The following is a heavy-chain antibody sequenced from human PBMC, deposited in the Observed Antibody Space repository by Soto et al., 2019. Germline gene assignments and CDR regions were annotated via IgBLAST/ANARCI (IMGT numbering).Heavy chain of an antibody. V-gene: IGHV1-69*02. D-gene: IGHD5-12*01. Sequence: GASVKVSCKASGGTFSSYTISWVRQAPGQGLEWMGRIIPILGIANYAQKFQGRVTITADKSTSTAYMELSSLRSEDTAVYYCAREYSGYDRWYAPWGQGTLDTVSS. J-gene: IGHJ5*02. CDR1: GGTFSSYT. CDR3: AREYSGYDRWYAP. CDR2: IIPILGIA.